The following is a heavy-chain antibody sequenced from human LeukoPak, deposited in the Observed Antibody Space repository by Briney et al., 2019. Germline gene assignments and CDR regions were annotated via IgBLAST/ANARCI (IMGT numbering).Heavy chain of an antibody. CDR1: GYSFSGYW. CDR3: ARHSVRRTYYFDY. Sequence: GESLKISCKGSGYSFSGYWIGWVRQMPGKGLEWMGIIYPGDSDTRYSPSFQGQVTISADKSTSTAYLQWSSLKASDTAMYFCARHSVRRTYYFDYWGQGTLVTVSS. J-gene: IGHJ4*02. D-gene: IGHD3-10*02. V-gene: IGHV5-51*01. CDR2: IYPGDSDT.